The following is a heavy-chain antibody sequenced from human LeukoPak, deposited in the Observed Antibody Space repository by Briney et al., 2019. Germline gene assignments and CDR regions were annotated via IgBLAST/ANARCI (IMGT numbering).Heavy chain of an antibody. J-gene: IGHJ6*03. CDR1: GFTFSSYE. CDR3: ARAKLGQWLGHYYYYMDV. CDR2: ISSSGSTI. V-gene: IGHV3-48*03. D-gene: IGHD6-19*01. Sequence: GGSLRLSCAASGFTFSSYEMNWVRQAPGKGLEWVSYISSSGSTIYYADSVKGRFTISRDNAKNSLYLQMNSLRAEDTAVYYCARAKLGQWLGHYYYYMDVWGKGTTVTVSS.